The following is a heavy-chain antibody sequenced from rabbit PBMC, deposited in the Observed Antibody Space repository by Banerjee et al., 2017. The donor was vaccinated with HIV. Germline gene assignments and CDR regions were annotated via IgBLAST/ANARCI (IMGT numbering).Heavy chain of an antibody. J-gene: IGHJ4*01. Sequence: QEQLEESGGDLVKPEGSLTLTCTASGFSFSNKYVMCWVRQAPGKGLEWIACINTSSGNTVYATWAKGRFTISKTSWTTVTLKMTSLTAADTATYFCARDGDGGDGWYLDLWGPGTLVTVS. CDR1: GFSFSNKYV. CDR2: INTSSGNT. D-gene: IGHD2-1*01. CDR3: ARDGDGGDGWYLDL. V-gene: IGHV1S45*01.